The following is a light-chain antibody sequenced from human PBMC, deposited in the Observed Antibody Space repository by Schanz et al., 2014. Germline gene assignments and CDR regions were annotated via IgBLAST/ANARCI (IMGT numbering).Light chain of an antibody. CDR2: VTS. CDR3: QQYYEYPVT. V-gene: IGKV1D-16*01. CDR1: QDVKRW. J-gene: IGKJ4*01. Sequence: DIQMTQSPFSLSASVGDRVTITCRASQDVKRWLAWHQQRPDKAPKPLIYVTSRLHSGVPPRFSGSGSGTEFTLTITSLQPEDFGTYYCQQYYEYPVTFGGGTKVEIQ.